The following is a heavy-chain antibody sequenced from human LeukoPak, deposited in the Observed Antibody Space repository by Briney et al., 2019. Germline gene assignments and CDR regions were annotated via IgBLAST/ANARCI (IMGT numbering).Heavy chain of an antibody. D-gene: IGHD3-22*01. Sequence: ASVKVSCKASGYTFTGYYMHLVRQAPGQGLEWMGRINPNSGGTNYAQKFQGRVTMTRDTSISTAYMELSRLRSDDTAVYYCARGGGYYYDSSGYYYWGQGTLVTVSS. CDR2: INPNSGGT. CDR1: GYTFTGYY. CDR3: ARGGGYYYDSSGYYY. J-gene: IGHJ4*02. V-gene: IGHV1-2*06.